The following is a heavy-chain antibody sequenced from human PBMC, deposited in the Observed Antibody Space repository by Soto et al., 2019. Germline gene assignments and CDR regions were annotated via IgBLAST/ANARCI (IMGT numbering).Heavy chain of an antibody. D-gene: IGHD2-15*01. J-gene: IGHJ4*02. CDR1: GYTFTNDW. Sequence: GESLKISCKASGYTFTNDWIGWVRQMPGRGLEWMGIIFPRDSDTRYSPSLQGQVTISADKSITTAYLQWSSLRASDSGKYFCARPYCSGDRCYGYFDYWGQGTLVTVSS. CDR3: ARPYCSGDRCYGYFDY. CDR2: IFPRDSDT. V-gene: IGHV5-51*01.